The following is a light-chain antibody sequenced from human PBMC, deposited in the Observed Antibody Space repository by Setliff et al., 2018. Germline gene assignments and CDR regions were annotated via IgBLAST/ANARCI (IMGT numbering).Light chain of an antibody. CDR3: SSHGGSNNWSV. Sequence: QSVLAQPPSVSGAPGQRVTISCTGTSSDIGAGYSVHWYQQHPGKAPKLLLYEVKKRPSGVPDRFSGSKSGNTASLTVSGLQAEDEADYYCSSHGGSNNWSVFGTGTKVTVL. CDR1: SSDIGAGYS. CDR2: EVK. J-gene: IGLJ1*01. V-gene: IGLV2-8*01.